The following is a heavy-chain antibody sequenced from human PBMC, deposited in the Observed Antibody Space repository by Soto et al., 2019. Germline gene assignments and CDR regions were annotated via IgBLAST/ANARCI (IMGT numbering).Heavy chain of an antibody. V-gene: IGHV3-23*01. D-gene: IGHD2-15*01. CDR1: GFTFSSYA. J-gene: IGHJ4*02. CDR2: ISGSGGGT. CDR3: AKHLSNGSPDY. Sequence: EVQLLESGGALVQPGGSLRLSCAASGFTFSSYAMSWVRQAPGKGLEWVSLISGSGGGTYYADSVKGRFTISRDNSKNTLYLQMNSLRAEDTAVFYCAKHLSNGSPDYWGQVNLVTVSS.